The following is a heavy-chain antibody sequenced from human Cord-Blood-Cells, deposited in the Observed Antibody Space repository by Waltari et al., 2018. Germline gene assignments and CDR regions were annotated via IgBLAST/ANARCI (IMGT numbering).Heavy chain of an antibody. V-gene: IGHV4-34*01. J-gene: IGHJ3*02. CDR2: INHSGST. CDR1: GGSFSGYY. CDR3: ARGVIVVVVAATNAFDI. D-gene: IGHD2-15*01. Sequence: QVQLQQWGAGLLKPSETLSLTCAVYGGSFSGYYWSWIRQPPGKGLEWIGEINHSGSTNYNPSRKSRVTISVDTSKNQFSLKLSSVTAADTAVYYCARGVIVVVVAATNAFDIWGQGTMVTVSS.